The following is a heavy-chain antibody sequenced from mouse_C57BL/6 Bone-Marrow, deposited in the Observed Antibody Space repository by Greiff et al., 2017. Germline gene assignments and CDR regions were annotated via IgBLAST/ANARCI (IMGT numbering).Heavy chain of an antibody. CDR2: IDPETGGT. CDR3: TRRGSSPYWYFDV. V-gene: IGHV1-15*01. D-gene: IGHD1-1*01. J-gene: IGHJ1*03. CDR1: GYTFTDYE. Sequence: VQLQQSGAELVRPGASVTLSCKASGYTFTDYEMHWVKQTPVHGLEWIGAIDPETGGTAYNQKFKGKAILTADKSSSTAYMELRSLTSEDSAVYYCTRRGSSPYWYFDVWGTGTTVTVSS.